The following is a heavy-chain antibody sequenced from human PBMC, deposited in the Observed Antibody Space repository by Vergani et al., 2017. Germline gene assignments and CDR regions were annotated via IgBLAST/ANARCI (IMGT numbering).Heavy chain of an antibody. V-gene: IGHV3-49*03. CDR2: IRSKAYGGTT. Sequence: EVQLVESGGGLVQPGRSLRLSCTASGFTFGDYAMSWFRQAPGKGLEWVGFIRSKAYGGTTEYAASVKGRFTISRDDSKSIAYLQMNSLKTEDTAVYYCTRDAVTIWEHIVVGTAQPVYYYYYDGMDVWGQGTTVTVSS. CDR1: GFTFGDYA. D-gene: IGHD2-21*02. CDR3: TRDAVTIWEHIVVGTAQPVYYYYYDGMDV. J-gene: IGHJ6*02.